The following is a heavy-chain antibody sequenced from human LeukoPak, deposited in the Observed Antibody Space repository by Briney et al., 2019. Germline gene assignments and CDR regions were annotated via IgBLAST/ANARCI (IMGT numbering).Heavy chain of an antibody. V-gene: IGHV4-31*03. CDR1: GGSLSSGDYY. Sequence: PSQTLSLTCTVSGGSLSSGDYYWGWIRQHPGRGLEWIGNIYYSGSTYYNPSLKSRVTISVDTSKSQFSLKLSSVTAADTAVYYCAREGYDSSYYYYLDYWGQGTLVTVSS. D-gene: IGHD3-22*01. J-gene: IGHJ4*02. CDR3: AREGYDSSYYYYLDY. CDR2: IYYSGST.